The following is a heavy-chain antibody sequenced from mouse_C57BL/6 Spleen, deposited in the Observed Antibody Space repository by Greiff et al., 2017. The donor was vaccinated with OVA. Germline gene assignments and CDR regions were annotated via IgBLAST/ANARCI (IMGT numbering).Heavy chain of an antibody. V-gene: IGHV1-5*01. CDR1: GYTFTSYW. D-gene: IGHD3-1*01. Sequence: DVQLQESGTVLARPGASVKMSGKTSGYTFTSYWMNWVKQRPGQGLEGLGAIYPGKSDTSYNQKFKGKAKRNEVMSASTAYMELSSLTNTDSAVFSCTSDWGYDYWGQGTTLTVSS. CDR3: TSDWGYDY. CDR2: IYPGKSDT. J-gene: IGHJ2*01.